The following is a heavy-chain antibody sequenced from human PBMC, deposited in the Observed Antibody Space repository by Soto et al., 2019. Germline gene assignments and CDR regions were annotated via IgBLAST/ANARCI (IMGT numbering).Heavy chain of an antibody. V-gene: IGHV3-23*01. Sequence: PGGSMRLSCAACGFTFSSYAMSWVRQAPGKGLEWVSAISGSGGSTYYADSVKGRFTISRDNSKNTLYLQMNSLRAEDTAVYYCAKVGSGWYLAFDIWGQGTMVTVSS. CDR1: GFTFSSYA. CDR2: ISGSGGST. J-gene: IGHJ3*02. CDR3: AKVGSGWYLAFDI. D-gene: IGHD6-19*01.